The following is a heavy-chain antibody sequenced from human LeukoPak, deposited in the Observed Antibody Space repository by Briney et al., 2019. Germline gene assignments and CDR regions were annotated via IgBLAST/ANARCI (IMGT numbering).Heavy chain of an antibody. CDR1: GFTFSSYA. D-gene: IGHD3-10*01. Sequence: GGSLRLSCAASGFTFSSYAMSWVRQAPGKGLEWVSAISGSGGSTYYADSVKGRFTISRDNSKNTLYLQMNSLRAEDTAVYYCAKDYGSGSYYKYYFDYWGQGTLVTVSS. CDR2: ISGSGGST. CDR3: AKDYGSGSYYKYYFDY. J-gene: IGHJ4*02. V-gene: IGHV3-23*01.